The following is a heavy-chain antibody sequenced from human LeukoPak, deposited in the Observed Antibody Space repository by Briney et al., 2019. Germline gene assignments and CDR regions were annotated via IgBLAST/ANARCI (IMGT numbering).Heavy chain of an antibody. Sequence: GSLRLSCAASGFTLSSYGMHWVRQAPGKGLEWVAFIRYDGSNKYYADSVKGRFTISRDNSKNTLYLQMNSLRAEDTAVYYYTTPLSYWGQGTLVTVSS. CDR2: IRYDGSNK. J-gene: IGHJ4*02. V-gene: IGHV3-30*02. CDR1: GFTLSSYG. CDR3: TTPLSY.